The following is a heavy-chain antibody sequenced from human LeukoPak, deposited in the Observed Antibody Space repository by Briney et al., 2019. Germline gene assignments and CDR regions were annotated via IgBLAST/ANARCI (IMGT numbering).Heavy chain of an antibody. D-gene: IGHD6-13*01. V-gene: IGHV4-34*01. J-gene: IGHJ5*02. CDR3: ARADSSSWYANWFDP. CDR1: GGSFSGYY. Sequence: SETLSLTCAVYGGSFSGYYWSWIRQPPGKGLEWIGEINHSGSTNYNPSLKSRVTISVDTSKNQFSLNLSSVTAADTAVYYCARADSSSWYANWFDPWGQGTLVTVSS. CDR2: INHSGST.